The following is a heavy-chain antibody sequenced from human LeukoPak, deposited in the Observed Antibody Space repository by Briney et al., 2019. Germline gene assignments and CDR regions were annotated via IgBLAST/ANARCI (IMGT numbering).Heavy chain of an antibody. CDR2: ITWNSGRI. D-gene: IGHD6-13*01. CDR3: ARDNRRWSRDY. Sequence: GGSLRLSCAASGFTFEEHAMHWVRHAPGKGLEWVSSITWNSGRIAYADSAQGRFTIPRDNANNSLYLQMNSLRPEDTAIYYCARDNRRWSRDYWGQGTLVTVSS. CDR1: GFTFEEHA. J-gene: IGHJ4*02. V-gene: IGHV3-9*01.